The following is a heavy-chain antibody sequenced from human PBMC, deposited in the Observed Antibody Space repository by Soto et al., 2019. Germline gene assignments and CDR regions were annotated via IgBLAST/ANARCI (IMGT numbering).Heavy chain of an antibody. CDR3: AKGGRQWLVTSAFDY. CDR2: VSHDGRNT. V-gene: IGHV3-30*18. D-gene: IGHD6-19*01. Sequence: VQLVESGGGVVQPGRSLRLSCAASGFTFSDYAMHWVRQAPGKGLEWVAVVSHDGRNTHYADSVKGRFTISRDSSKNTVSREMTGLGAEDTAVYYCAKGGRQWLVTSAFDYWGQGALVSVSS. J-gene: IGHJ4*02. CDR1: GFTFSDYA.